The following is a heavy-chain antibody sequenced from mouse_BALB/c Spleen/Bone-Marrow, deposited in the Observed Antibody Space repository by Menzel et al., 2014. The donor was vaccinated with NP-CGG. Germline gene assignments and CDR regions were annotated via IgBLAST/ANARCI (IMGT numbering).Heavy chain of an antibody. CDR1: GYTFTSYY. D-gene: IGHD1-2*01. CDR2: INPSNGGT. J-gene: IGHJ2*01. CDR3: TRLSLLRGYFDY. Sequence: QVQLQQSGAELVKPGTSVKLSCKASGYTFTSYYIYWVKQRPGQGLKWMREINPSNGGTNFNEKFKSKATLTVDKSSSTAYMQLSSLTSEDSAVYYCTRLSLLRGYFDYWGQGTTLTVSS. V-gene: IGHV1S81*02.